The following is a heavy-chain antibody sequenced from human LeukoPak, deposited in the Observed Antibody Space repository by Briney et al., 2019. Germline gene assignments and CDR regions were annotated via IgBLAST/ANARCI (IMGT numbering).Heavy chain of an antibody. CDR1: GSTFSSYA. Sequence: PGGSLRLSCAASGSTFSSYAMHWVRQARGKGLEWVAVISYDGSNKYYADSVKGRFTISRDNSKNTLYLQMNSLRAEDTAVYYCAREGFSIDYWGQGTLVTVSS. D-gene: IGHD3-3*01. CDR3: AREGFSIDY. J-gene: IGHJ4*02. V-gene: IGHV3-30-3*01. CDR2: ISYDGSNK.